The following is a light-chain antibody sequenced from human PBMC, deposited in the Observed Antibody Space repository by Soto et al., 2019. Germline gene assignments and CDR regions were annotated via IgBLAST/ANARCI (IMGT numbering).Light chain of an antibody. V-gene: IGKV3-15*01. J-gene: IGKJ1*01. CDR3: QQYNNWWT. Sequence: EIVMPQSPATLFVSPGERATLSCRASQSVSRNLAWYQQKPGQAPRLLIYGASTRATGIPARFGGSGSGTEFTLTISSLQSEDFAIYHCQQYNNWWTFGQGTKVEIK. CDR1: QSVSRN. CDR2: GAS.